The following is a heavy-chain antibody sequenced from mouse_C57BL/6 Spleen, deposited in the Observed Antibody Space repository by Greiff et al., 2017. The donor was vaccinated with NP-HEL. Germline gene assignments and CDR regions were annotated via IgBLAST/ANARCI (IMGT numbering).Heavy chain of an antibody. CDR1: GYTFTDYY. CDR3: TRDYGTSYYFDC. D-gene: IGHD1-1*01. V-gene: IGHV1-26*01. J-gene: IGHJ2*01. CDR2: INPNNGGT. Sequence: VQLQQSGPELVKPGASVKISCKASGYTFTDYYMNWVKQSHGKSLEWIGDINPNNGGTSYNQKFKGKATLTVDKSSSTAYMELRSLTSEDSAVYYCTRDYGTSYYFDCWGQGTTLTVSS.